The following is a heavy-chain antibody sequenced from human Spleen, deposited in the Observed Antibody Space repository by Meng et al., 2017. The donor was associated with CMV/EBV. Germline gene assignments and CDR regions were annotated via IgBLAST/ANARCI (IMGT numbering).Heavy chain of an antibody. D-gene: IGHD3-3*01. Sequence: SETLSLTCTVSGGSISSYYWSWIRQPPGKGLEWIGYIYYSGSTNYNPSLKSRVTISVDTSKNQFSLKLSSVTAADTAVYYCARGPTPYDFWSGYYTDYYYYYGMDVWSQGTTVTVSS. CDR2: IYYSGST. CDR3: ARGPTPYDFWSGYYTDYYYYYGMDV. V-gene: IGHV4-59*01. J-gene: IGHJ6*02. CDR1: GGSISSYY.